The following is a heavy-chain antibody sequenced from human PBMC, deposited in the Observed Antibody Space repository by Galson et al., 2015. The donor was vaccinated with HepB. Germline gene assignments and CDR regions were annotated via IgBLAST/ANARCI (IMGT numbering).Heavy chain of an antibody. CDR2: IYYSGST. Sequence: LSLTCTISGGSISSYYWSWIRQPPGKGLEWIGYIYYSGSTNYNPSLKSRVTISVDTSKNQFSLKLSSVTAADTAVYYCARRVGGYIMPSDAFDIWGQGTMVTVSS. V-gene: IGHV4-59*08. CDR3: ARRVGGYIMPSDAFDI. CDR1: GGSISSYY. D-gene: IGHD3-16*01. J-gene: IGHJ3*02.